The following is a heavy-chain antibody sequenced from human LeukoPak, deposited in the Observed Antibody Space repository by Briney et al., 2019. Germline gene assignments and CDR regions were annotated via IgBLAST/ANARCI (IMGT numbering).Heavy chain of an antibody. CDR3: ARAGSSSRWVNDY. J-gene: IGHJ4*02. CDR2: INPNSGGT. CDR1: GYTFTGYY. Sequence: ASVKVSCKAPGYTFTGYYMHWVRQAPGQGLEWMGWINPNSGGTNYAQKFQGRVTMTRDTSISTAYMELSRLTSDDTAVYYCARAGSSSRWVNDYWGQGTLVTVSS. D-gene: IGHD6-13*01. V-gene: IGHV1-2*02.